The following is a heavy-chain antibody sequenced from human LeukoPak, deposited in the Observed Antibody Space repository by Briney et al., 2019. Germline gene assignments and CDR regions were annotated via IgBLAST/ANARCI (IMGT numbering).Heavy chain of an antibody. V-gene: IGHV3-7*01. CDR2: IKQDGSEK. CDR1: GFTFSSYW. Sequence: PGGSLRLSCAASGFTFSSYWMSWVRQAPGKGLEWVANIKQDGSEKYYVDSVKGRFTISRDNAKKSLYLQMKSLRAEDTAVYYCARDGRIDYGKYYYYYYMDVWGKGTTVTVSS. D-gene: IGHD4-17*01. CDR3: ARDGRIDYGKYYYYYYMDV. J-gene: IGHJ6*03.